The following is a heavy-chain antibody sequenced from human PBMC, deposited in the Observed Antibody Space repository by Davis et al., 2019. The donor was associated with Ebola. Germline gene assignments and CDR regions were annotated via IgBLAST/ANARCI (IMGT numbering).Heavy chain of an antibody. D-gene: IGHD5-18*01. CDR2: IYYSGST. CDR3: ARRGYSYGYDY. Sequence: SETLSLTCAVYGGSFSGYYWSWIRQPPGKGLEWIGYIYYSGSTYYNPSLKSRVTISVDTSKNQFSLKLSSVTAADTAVYYCARRGYSYGYDYWGQGTLVTVSS. V-gene: IGHV4-34*09. CDR1: GGSFSGYY. J-gene: IGHJ4*02.